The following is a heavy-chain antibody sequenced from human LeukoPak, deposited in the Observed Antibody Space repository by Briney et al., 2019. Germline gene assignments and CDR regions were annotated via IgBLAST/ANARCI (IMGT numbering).Heavy chain of an antibody. D-gene: IGHD3-10*01. Sequence: PSQTLSLTCTVSGGSISSGGYYWSWIRQHPGKGLEWIGYIYYSGSTYYNPSLQSRVTISVDTSKNQFSLKLSSVTAADTAVYYCATLYGSERRFDYWGQGTLVTVSS. J-gene: IGHJ4*02. V-gene: IGHV4-31*03. CDR3: ATLYGSERRFDY. CDR1: GGSISSGGYY. CDR2: IYYSGST.